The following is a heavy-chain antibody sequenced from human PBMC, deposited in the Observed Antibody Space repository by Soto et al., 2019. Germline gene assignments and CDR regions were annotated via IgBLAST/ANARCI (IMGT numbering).Heavy chain of an antibody. D-gene: IGHD6-19*01. J-gene: IGHJ4*02. CDR2: SSASGRSR. CDR1: GIEFSNYA. V-gene: IGHV3-23*01. CDR3: AKDGNWLDVYFDV. Sequence: GGSLRLSCVASGIEFSNYAMSWVRQAPGKGLEWVSISSASGRSRYHADSVKGRFTISRDNSKNTLYLHTTNLRAEDTAVYYCAKDGNWLDVYFDVWGQGTPVTVSS.